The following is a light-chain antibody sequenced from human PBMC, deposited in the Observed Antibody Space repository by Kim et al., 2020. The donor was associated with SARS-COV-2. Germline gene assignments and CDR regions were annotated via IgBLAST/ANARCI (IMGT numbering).Light chain of an antibody. CDR3: QQSSGYPIS. J-gene: IGKJ5*01. V-gene: IGKV1-9*01. CDR1: QDISSY. Sequence: TQLTQSPSSLSASVGDRVTITCRASQDISSYLAWYQQKPGKAPKLLIYASSTLQSGVPSRFSGSGSGTDFTLTISSLQAEDFATYYCQQSSGYPISFGQGTRLEIK. CDR2: ASS.